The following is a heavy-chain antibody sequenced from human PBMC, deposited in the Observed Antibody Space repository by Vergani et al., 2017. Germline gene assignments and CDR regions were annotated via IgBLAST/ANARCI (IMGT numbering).Heavy chain of an antibody. J-gene: IGHJ4*02. D-gene: IGHD3-9*01. CDR1: VYTFSNYY. Sequence: QVQVVQSGAEGKKSGASVKVSCKTSVYTFSNYYMHWVRQAPGQGLEWMGIINPSGGHTNYAQKFQGRVTMTRDTSTSTVYMELSSLTSEDTAIYYCARGDYGILTGYRYWGQGTLVTVSA. CDR3: ARGDYGILTGYRY. V-gene: IGHV1-46*03. CDR2: INPSGGHT.